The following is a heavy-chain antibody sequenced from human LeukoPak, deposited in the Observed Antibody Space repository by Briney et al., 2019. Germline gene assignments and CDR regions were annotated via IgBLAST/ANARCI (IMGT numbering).Heavy chain of an antibody. CDR2: IYYSGST. Sequence: PSETLSLTCTVSGGPISSYYWSWIRQPPGKGLEWIGYIYYSGSTNYDPSLKSRVTISVDTSKNQFSPKLNSVTAADTAVYYCASNYYYGSGSYFHYWGQGTLVTVSS. V-gene: IGHV4-59*01. J-gene: IGHJ4*02. D-gene: IGHD3-10*01. CDR1: GGPISSYY. CDR3: ASNYYYGSGSYFHY.